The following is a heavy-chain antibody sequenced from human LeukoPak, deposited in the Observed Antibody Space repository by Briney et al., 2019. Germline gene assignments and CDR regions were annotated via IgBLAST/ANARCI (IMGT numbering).Heavy chain of an antibody. D-gene: IGHD1-20*01. J-gene: IGHJ3*02. CDR2: IYSGGGT. Sequence: GGSLRLSCAASGFTVSSNYMSWVRQAPGRGLEWVSVIYSGGGTYYADSVKGRFTISRDNSKNTLYLQMNSLRADDTAVYYCARANWNDDAFDIWGQGTMVTVS. CDR1: GFTVSSNY. CDR3: ARANWNDDAFDI. V-gene: IGHV3-66*01.